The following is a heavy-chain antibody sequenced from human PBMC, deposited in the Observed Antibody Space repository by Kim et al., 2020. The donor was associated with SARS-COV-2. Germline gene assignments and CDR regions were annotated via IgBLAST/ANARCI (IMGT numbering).Heavy chain of an antibody. CDR2: IDPNGGGT. V-gene: IGHV1-46*01. J-gene: IGHJ4*02. CDR1: GYTFTTYY. Sequence: ASVKVSCKASGYTFTTYYVHWVRQAPGQGLEWMGIIDPNGGGTTYAQKFQGRITVTTDTPTSTVYMDLSSLRSEDTSIYYCARVYYENSAYRRPDYWGQGTLVTVSS. D-gene: IGHD3-22*01. CDR3: ARVYYENSAYRRPDY.